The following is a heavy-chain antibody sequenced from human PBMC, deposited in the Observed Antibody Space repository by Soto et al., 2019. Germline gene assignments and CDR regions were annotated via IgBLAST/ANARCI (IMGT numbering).Heavy chain of an antibody. CDR3: AKDEVKSFGVVTFDS. CDR2: ISSRGGSA. V-gene: IGHV3-23*01. J-gene: IGHJ4*02. CDR1: GFTFINYA. D-gene: IGHD3-3*01. Sequence: EVQLLESGGGLVQPGGSLRVSCAASGFTFINYAMTWVRQAPGKGLEWVSGISSRGGSAYYADSVKGRFTISRDNSKNPLYLQMISLRAEDTAVYYCAKDEVKSFGVVTFDSWGQGILVTVSS.